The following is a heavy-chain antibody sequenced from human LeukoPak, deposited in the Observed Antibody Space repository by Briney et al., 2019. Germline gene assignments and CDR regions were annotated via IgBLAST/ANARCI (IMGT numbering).Heavy chain of an antibody. Sequence: ASVTVSCKASGYTFTGYYMHWVRQAPGQGLEWMGWINPNSGGTNYAQKFQGRVTMTRDTSISTAYMELSRLRSDDTAVYYCARGTYSGSYSYFQHWGQGTLVTVSS. J-gene: IGHJ1*01. CDR3: ARGTYSGSYSYFQH. D-gene: IGHD1-26*01. CDR1: GYTFTGYY. V-gene: IGHV1-2*02. CDR2: INPNSGGT.